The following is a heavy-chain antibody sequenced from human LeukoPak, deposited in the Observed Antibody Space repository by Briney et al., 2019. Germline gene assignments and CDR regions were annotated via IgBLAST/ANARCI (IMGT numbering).Heavy chain of an antibody. D-gene: IGHD1-26*01. CDR3: ARGLSGSHDY. J-gene: IGHJ4*02. CDR1: GGSFSGYY. V-gene: IGHV4-34*01. CDR2: INHSGST. Sequence: SETLSLTCAVYGGSFSGYYWSWIRQPPGKGLEWVGEINHSGSTNYNPSLKSRVTISVDTSKNQFSLKLSSVTAADTAVYYCARGLSGSHDYWGQGTLVTVSS.